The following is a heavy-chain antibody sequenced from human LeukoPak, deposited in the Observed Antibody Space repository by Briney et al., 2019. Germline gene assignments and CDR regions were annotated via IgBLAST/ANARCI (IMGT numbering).Heavy chain of an antibody. CDR3: AKDVEDIVVVEFDY. CDR2: ISGSGGST. V-gene: IGHV3-23*01. Sequence: GGSLRLSCAASGFTFSSFAMSWVRQAPGKGLEWVSAISGSGGSTYYADSVKGRFTISRDNSKNTLYLQMNSLRAEDTAVYYCAKDVEDIVVVEFDYWGQGTLVTVSS. CDR1: GFTFSSFA. J-gene: IGHJ4*02. D-gene: IGHD2-15*01.